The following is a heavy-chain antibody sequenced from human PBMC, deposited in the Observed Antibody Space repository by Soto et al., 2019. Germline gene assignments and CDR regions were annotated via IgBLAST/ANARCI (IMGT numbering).Heavy chain of an antibody. D-gene: IGHD3-22*01. CDR1: GGSFSGYY. Sequence: QVQLQQWGAGLLKPSETLSLTCAVYGGSFSGYYWSWIRQPPGKGLEWIGEINHSGSTNYNPSLKSRVTISVDTSTNQFSLKLSSVTAADTAVYYCARGPSMIVVVIPSYYYGMDVWGQGTTVTVSS. CDR3: ARGPSMIVVVIPSYYYGMDV. CDR2: INHSGST. V-gene: IGHV4-34*01. J-gene: IGHJ6*02.